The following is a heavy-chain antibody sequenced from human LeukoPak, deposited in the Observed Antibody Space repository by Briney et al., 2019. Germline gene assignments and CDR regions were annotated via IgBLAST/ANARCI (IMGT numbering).Heavy chain of an antibody. CDR3: ALLGYSSLSLDY. D-gene: IGHD5-18*01. V-gene: IGHV4-59*12. Sequence: PSETLSLTCTVSGGSISSYYWSWIRKPPGKGLEWIGYIYYSGSTNYNPSLKSRVTISVDTSKNQFSLKLSSVTAADTSEYYCALLGYSSLSLDYWGQGTLVTVSS. CDR2: IYYSGST. J-gene: IGHJ4*02. CDR1: GGSISSYY.